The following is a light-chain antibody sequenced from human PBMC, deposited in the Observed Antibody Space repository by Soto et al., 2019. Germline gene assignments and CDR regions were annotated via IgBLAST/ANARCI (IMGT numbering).Light chain of an antibody. CDR1: NIGSKA. CDR2: NEV. CDR3: HVWDSDRDHPV. J-gene: IGLJ2*01. V-gene: IGLV3-21*04. Sequence: SYELMQPPSVSVSPGMTARITCGGNNIGSKAVHWYQQRSGQAPVLVINNEVDRPSGIPERFSGSNFGTTATLTINRVEAGDEADYFCHVWDSDRDHPVFGGGTKLTVL.